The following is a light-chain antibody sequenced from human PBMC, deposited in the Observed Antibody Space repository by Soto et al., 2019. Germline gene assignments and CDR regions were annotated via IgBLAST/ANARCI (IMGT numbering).Light chain of an antibody. V-gene: IGKV3-15*01. CDR3: QQYNTWPLT. CDR2: GAS. CDR1: QSVSST. J-gene: IGKJ4*01. Sequence: EIVMTQSPATLSVSPGERAILSCRASQSVSSTLAWYQQIPGQAPRLLISGASTRATGIPARFSGSGSGTEFTLTISSLQSEDFAVYYCQQYNTWPLTFGGGTKVEIK.